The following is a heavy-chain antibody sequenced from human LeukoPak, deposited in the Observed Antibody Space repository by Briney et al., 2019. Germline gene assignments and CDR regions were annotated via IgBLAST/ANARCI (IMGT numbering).Heavy chain of an antibody. CDR3: TGEIVVMPGYFYYFDF. J-gene: IGHJ4*02. CDR1: GFSFSNHY. CDR2: INEDGSNK. Sequence: GGSQRLSCAASGFSFSNHYMRWIRQAPGKGLEWVANINEDGSNKWHLGSVKGRFTVSRDNARNALYLQMNSLRVEDTAVYYCTGEIVVMPGYFYYFDFWGQGALVTVSS. V-gene: IGHV3-7*01. D-gene: IGHD3-9*01.